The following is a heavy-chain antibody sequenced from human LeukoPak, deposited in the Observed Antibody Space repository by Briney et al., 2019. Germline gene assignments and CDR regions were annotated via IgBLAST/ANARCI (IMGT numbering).Heavy chain of an antibody. V-gene: IGHV4-59*01. Sequence: PSETLSLTCTVSAGSISGYYWTWIRQPPGKGLEWIGYIYYTGRTNYNPPLKSRVAISLDTSKNQFSLKLNSVTAADTAVYYCARWFCSGGSCRGSVDYWGQGTLVTVSS. CDR3: ARWFCSGGSCRGSVDY. CDR1: AGSISGYY. CDR2: IYYTGRT. D-gene: IGHD2-15*01. J-gene: IGHJ4*02.